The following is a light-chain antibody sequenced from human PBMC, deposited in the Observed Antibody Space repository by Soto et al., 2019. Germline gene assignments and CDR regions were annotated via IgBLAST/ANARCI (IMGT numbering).Light chain of an antibody. J-gene: IGLJ1*01. Sequence: QSALTQPASVSGSPGQSITISCTGTCSDVGGYGYVSWYQQQPGKAPKLIIYEVTNRPSGISSRFSASKSGNTASLTISGLQAEDEADYYCSSYASSGTKVFGSGTKLTVL. CDR1: CSDVGGYGY. CDR3: SSYASSGTKV. CDR2: EVT. V-gene: IGLV2-14*01.